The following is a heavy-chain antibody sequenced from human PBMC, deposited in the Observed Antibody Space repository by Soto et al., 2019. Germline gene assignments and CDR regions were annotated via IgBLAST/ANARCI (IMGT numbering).Heavy chain of an antibody. V-gene: IGHV3-23*01. Sequence: VGSLRLSCAASGFTFSSYAMSWVRQAPGKGLEWVSAISGSGGSTYYADSVKGRFTISRDNSKNTLYLQMNSLRAEDTAVYYCAKAFIVATMFCFDYWGQGTLVTVSS. D-gene: IGHD5-12*01. CDR1: GFTFSSYA. J-gene: IGHJ4*02. CDR3: AKAFIVATMFCFDY. CDR2: ISGSGGST.